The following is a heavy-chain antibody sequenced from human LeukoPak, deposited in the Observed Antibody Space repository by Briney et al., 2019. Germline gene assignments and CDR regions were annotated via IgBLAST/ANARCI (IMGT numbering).Heavy chain of an antibody. V-gene: IGHV1-2*02. Sequence: GASVKVSCKASGYTFTAYYMHWVRQAPGQGLEWMGWIHSKNGDTKYAQKFQSRLTISRDTSIGIAYMELRSLISDDTAVYYCASDCSGGRCSVQRVASWGQGTPVTVSS. D-gene: IGHD2-15*01. CDR1: GYTFTAYY. J-gene: IGHJ4*02. CDR2: IHSKNGDT. CDR3: ASDCSGGRCSVQRVAS.